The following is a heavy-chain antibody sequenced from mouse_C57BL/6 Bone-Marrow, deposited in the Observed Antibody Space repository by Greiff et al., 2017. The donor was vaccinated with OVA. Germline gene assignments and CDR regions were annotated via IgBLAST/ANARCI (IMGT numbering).Heavy chain of an antibody. CDR1: GYTFTSYW. CDR2: IDPSDSYT. CDR3: ARGDGYPYWYFDV. D-gene: IGHD2-3*01. Sequence: QVQLQQPGAELVMPGASVKLSCKASGYTFTSYWMHWVKQRPGQGLEWIGEIDPSDSYTNYNQKFKGKSTLTVDKSSSTAYMQLSSLTSEDSAVYYCARGDGYPYWYFDVWGTGTTVTVSS. J-gene: IGHJ1*03. V-gene: IGHV1-69*01.